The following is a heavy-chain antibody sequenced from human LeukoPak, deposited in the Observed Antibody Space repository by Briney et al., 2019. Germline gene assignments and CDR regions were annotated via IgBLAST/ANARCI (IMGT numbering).Heavy chain of an antibody. CDR3: ARARGGLWFGERIDKEFDY. CDR1: GFTFSSYS. V-gene: IGHV3-21*01. D-gene: IGHD3-10*01. CDR2: ISSSSSYI. J-gene: IGHJ4*02. Sequence: GGPLRLSCAASGFTFSSYSMNWVRQAPGKGLEWVSSISSSSSYIYYADSVKGRFTISRDNAKNTLYLQMNSLRAEDTAVYYCARARGGLWFGERIDKEFDYWGQGTLVTVSS.